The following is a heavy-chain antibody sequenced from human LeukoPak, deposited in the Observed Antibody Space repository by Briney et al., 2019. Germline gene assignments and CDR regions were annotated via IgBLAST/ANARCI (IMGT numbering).Heavy chain of an antibody. CDR3: ARDRAGGNSRYFDL. Sequence: PGGSLRLSCAASGFTFSSYWVHWVRQAPGKGLVWVSRINSDGSSITYADPVKGRFTISRDNAKNTPYLQMNSLRAEDTAVYYCARDRAGGNSRYFDLWGRGTLVTVSS. V-gene: IGHV3-74*01. J-gene: IGHJ2*01. D-gene: IGHD4-23*01. CDR1: GFTFSSYW. CDR2: INSDGSSI.